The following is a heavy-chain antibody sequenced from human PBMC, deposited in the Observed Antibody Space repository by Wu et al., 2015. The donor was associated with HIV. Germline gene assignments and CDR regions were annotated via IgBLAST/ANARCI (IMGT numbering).Heavy chain of an antibody. CDR3: ASHPGEPYYYYMDV. CDR2: IIPFFDST. D-gene: IGHD1-14*01. J-gene: IGHJ6*03. Sequence: QVQLVQSGAEVKKPGSSVRVSCKASGGSFDAYGISWVRQAPGQGLEWMGRIIPFFDSTNYARKFEGRLTITSDESARTSYMELSGLRSEDTAVYYCASHPGEPYYYYMDVWGKGTTVTVSS. V-gene: IGHV1-69*13. CDR1: GGSFDAYG.